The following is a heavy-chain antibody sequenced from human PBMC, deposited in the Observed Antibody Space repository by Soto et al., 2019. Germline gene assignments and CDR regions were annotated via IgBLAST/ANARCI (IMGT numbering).Heavy chain of an antibody. V-gene: IGHV4-59*01. CDR1: GGAIISYY. CDR2: IYYSGST. Sequence: PAETLSLTCTVSGGAIISYYWIFIRHPPGKGLEWIGYIYYSGSTNYNPSLKSRVTISVDTSKNQFSLKLSSVTAADTAVYYCARSPIEDAGLFDYWGQGTLVTVSS. CDR3: ARSPIEDAGLFDY. J-gene: IGHJ4*02. D-gene: IGHD1-1*01.